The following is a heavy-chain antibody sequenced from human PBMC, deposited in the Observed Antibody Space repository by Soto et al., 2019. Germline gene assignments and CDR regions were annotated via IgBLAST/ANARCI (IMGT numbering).Heavy chain of an antibody. CDR1: GGSISSYY. Sequence: SETLSLTCTVSGGSISSYYWIWIRQPPGKGLEWIGYIYYSGSTNYNPSLKSRVTISVDTSKNQFSLKLSSVTAADTAVYYCARHDIGGYLAYWGQGTLVTVSS. V-gene: IGHV4-59*08. CDR2: IYYSGST. J-gene: IGHJ4*02. D-gene: IGHD2-15*01. CDR3: ARHDIGGYLAY.